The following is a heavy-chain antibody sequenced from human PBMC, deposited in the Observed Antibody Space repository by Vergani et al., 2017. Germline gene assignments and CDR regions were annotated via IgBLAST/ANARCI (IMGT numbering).Heavy chain of an antibody. CDR2: INPNSGGT. D-gene: IGHD1-14*01. CDR1: GYTFTDYY. CDR3: AKDQTGLYYYYGMDV. J-gene: IGHJ6*02. V-gene: IGHV1-2*02. Sequence: VQLVQSGAEVKKPGASVKVSCKASGYTFTDYYMHWVRQAPGQGLEWMGWINPNSGGTNYAQKFQGMVTMTRDTSISTAYMELSRLRSDDTAVYYCAKDQTGLYYYYGMDVWGQGTTVTVSS.